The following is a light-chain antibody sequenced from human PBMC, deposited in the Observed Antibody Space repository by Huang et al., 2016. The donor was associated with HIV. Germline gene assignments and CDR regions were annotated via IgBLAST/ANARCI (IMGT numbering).Light chain of an antibody. J-gene: IGKJ3*01. CDR1: QSVSSNY. Sequence: EIVLTQSPGTLSLSPGERATLSCRASQSVSSNYLAWYLQKPGQAPTLLIYGASSRATDIPDRFSGSGSGTDFTLTISRLEPEDFAVYYCHQYGSPPLTFGPGTKVDIK. CDR2: GAS. V-gene: IGKV3-20*01. CDR3: HQYGSPPLT.